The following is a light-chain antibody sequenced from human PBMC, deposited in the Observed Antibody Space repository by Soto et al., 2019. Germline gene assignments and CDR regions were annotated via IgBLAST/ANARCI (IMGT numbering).Light chain of an antibody. J-gene: IGKJ2*01. Sequence: ETVLTQSPGTASLYPGERATLSCTTSQSVRSNYLAWYQQKPGQAPRLVVYGVFNRATGIPDRFSGSGSGTDLTLTISGLEPEDSAVDYCQHYDGSPRTFGQVTKLEI. CDR3: QHYDGSPRT. CDR2: GVF. CDR1: QSVRSNY. V-gene: IGKV3-20*01.